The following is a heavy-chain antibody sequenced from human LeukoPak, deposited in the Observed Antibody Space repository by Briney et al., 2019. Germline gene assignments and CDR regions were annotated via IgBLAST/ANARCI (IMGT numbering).Heavy chain of an antibody. Sequence: PSETLSLTCTVSGGSISSGGYYWSWIRQHPGKGLEWIGYIYYSGSTYYNPSLKSRVTISVDTSKNQFSLKLSSVTAADTAVYYCARKFGSSSLQDPFDYWGQGTLVTVSS. V-gene: IGHV4-31*03. CDR3: ARKFGSSSLQDPFDY. D-gene: IGHD6-13*01. J-gene: IGHJ4*02. CDR2: IYYSGST. CDR1: GGSISSGGYY.